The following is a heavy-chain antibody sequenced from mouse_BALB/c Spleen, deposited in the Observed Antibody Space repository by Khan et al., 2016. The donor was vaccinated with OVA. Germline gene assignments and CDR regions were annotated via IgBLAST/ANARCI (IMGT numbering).Heavy chain of an antibody. CDR2: ISYSGSN. D-gene: IGHD1-2*01. V-gene: IGHV3-2*02. Sequence: VQLKESGPGLVKPSQSLSLTCTVTGYSITSGYGWNWNRQFPGNKLECMGYISYSGSNNYNPSFKSRITFTLDKSKNQFFLQLNSVTTEDTAAYYCARTARIKYWGQGTTLTVSS. J-gene: IGHJ2*01. CDR1: GYSITSGYG. CDR3: ARTARIKY.